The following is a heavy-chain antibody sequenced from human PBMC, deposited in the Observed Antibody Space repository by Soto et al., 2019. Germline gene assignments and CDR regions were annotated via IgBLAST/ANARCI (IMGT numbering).Heavy chain of an antibody. Sequence: ASVKVSCKASGYTFTGYYMHWVRQAPGQGLEWMGWINPNSGGTNYAQKFQGRVTMTRDTSISTAYMELSRLRSDDTAVYYCARDVSGYDRYYYYGMDVWGQGTTVTVSS. J-gene: IGHJ6*02. D-gene: IGHD5-12*01. CDR1: GYTFTGYY. V-gene: IGHV1-2*02. CDR3: ARDVSGYDRYYYYGMDV. CDR2: INPNSGGT.